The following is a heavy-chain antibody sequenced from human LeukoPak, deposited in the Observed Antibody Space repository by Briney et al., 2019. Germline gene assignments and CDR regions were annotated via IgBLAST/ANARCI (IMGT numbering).Heavy chain of an antibody. CDR2: ISGSGGST. D-gene: IGHD1-26*01. V-gene: IGHV3-23*01. J-gene: IGHJ4*02. CDR1: GFIFSSYA. Sequence: PGGSLRLSCAASGFIFSSYAMSWVRQAPGKGLEWVSAISGSGGSTYYADSVKGRFTISRDNSKNTLYLQMNSLRAEDTAVYYCAKEPYSGSYYWFYFDYWGQGTLVTVSS. CDR3: AKEPYSGSYYWFYFDY.